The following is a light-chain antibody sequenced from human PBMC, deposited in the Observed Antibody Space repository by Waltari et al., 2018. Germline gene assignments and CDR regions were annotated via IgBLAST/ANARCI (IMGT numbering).Light chain of an antibody. CDR3: QTYDSSLSGVV. CDR2: DNS. J-gene: IGLJ2*01. Sequence: QSVLTQPPSVSGAPGPRVPISCTGSSPNIGAGSDVHWYHQLPGTAPKLLIYDNSYRPSGVPDRFSGSKSGTSASLAITGLQAEDEADYYCQTYDSSLSGVVFGGGTKLTVL. CDR1: SPNIGAGSD. V-gene: IGLV1-40*01.